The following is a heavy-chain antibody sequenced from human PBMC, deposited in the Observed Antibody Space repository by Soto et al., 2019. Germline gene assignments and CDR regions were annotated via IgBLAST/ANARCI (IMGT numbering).Heavy chain of an antibody. CDR3: ARGSTVDYSLPLDF. J-gene: IGHJ4*02. Sequence: PSETLSLTCAASSGSIWGCNWWTWVRQPPGKGLEWIGEIYHSEATNYNPSLKSRVTMSVDNAKDQFSLKLTSVTAADTAVYYCARGSTVDYSLPLDFWGQGTLVTVSS. D-gene: IGHD4-4*01. V-gene: IGHV4-4*02. CDR1: SGSIWGCNW. CDR2: IYHSEAT.